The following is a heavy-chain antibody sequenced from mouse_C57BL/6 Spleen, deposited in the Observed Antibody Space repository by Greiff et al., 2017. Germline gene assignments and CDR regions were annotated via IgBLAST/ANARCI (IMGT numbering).Heavy chain of an antibody. D-gene: IGHD2-4*01. CDR1: GYAFSSSW. J-gene: IGHJ2*01. CDR2: IYPGDGDT. V-gene: IGHV1-82*01. CDR3: ARNDYDGFDY. Sequence: QVQLQQSGPELVKPGASVKISCKASGYAFSSSWMNWVKQRPGKGLGWIGRIYPGDGDTNYNGKFKGKATLTADKSSSTAYMQLSSLTSEDSAVYFCARNDYDGFDYWGQGTTLTVSS.